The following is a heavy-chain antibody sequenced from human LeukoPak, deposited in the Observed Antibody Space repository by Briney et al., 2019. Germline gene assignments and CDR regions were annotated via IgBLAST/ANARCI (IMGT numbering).Heavy chain of an antibody. D-gene: IGHD3-22*01. J-gene: IGHJ4*02. CDR2: INPNSGGT. Sequence: GASVKASCKASGYTFTGYYMHWVRQAPGQGLEWMGWINPNSGGTNYAQKFQGRVTMTRDTSISTAYMELSRLRSDDTAVYYCARDRDYYDSSGYYYEYWGQGTLVTVSS. CDR3: ARDRDYYDSSGYYYEY. CDR1: GYTFTGYY. V-gene: IGHV1-2*02.